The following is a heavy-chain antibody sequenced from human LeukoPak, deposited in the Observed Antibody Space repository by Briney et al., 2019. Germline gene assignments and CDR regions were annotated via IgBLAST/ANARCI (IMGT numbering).Heavy chain of an antibody. Sequence: GGSLRLSCAASGFTFSSYSMNWVRQAPGKGLEWVSSISSSSSYIYYADSVKGRFTISRDNAKNSLYLQMNSLRAEDTAVYYRARAGLVVGDAFDIWGQGTMVTVSS. CDR2: ISSSSSYI. V-gene: IGHV3-21*01. J-gene: IGHJ3*02. CDR3: ARAGLVVGDAFDI. D-gene: IGHD3-16*01. CDR1: GFTFSSYS.